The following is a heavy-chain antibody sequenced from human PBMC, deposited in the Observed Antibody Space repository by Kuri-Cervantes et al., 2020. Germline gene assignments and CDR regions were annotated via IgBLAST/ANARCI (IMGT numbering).Heavy chain of an antibody. CDR2: ISGSGGST. D-gene: IGHD4-17*01. CDR1: GFTFSNYW. CDR3: AKGPGYGDYGEYYFDY. V-gene: IGHV3-23*01. J-gene: IGHJ4*02. Sequence: GGSLRLSCATSGFTFSNYWMSWVRQAPGKGLEWVSAISGSGGSTYYADSVKGRFTISRDNSKNTLYLQMNSLRAEDTAVYYCAKGPGYGDYGEYYFDYWGQGTLVTVSS.